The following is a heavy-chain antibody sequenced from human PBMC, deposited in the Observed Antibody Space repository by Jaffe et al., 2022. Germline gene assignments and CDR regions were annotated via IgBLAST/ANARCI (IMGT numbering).Heavy chain of an antibody. CDR3: ARDFGVGYCSGGSCYYSDY. Sequence: QVQLVQSGAEVKKPGASVKVSCKASGYTFTGYYMHWVRQAPGQGLEWMGRINPNSGGTNYAQKFQGRVTMTRDTSISTAYMELSRLRSDDTAVYYCARDFGVGYCSGGSCYYSDYWGQGTLVTVSS. D-gene: IGHD2-15*01. V-gene: IGHV1-2*06. CDR2: INPNSGGT. J-gene: IGHJ4*02. CDR1: GYTFTGYY.